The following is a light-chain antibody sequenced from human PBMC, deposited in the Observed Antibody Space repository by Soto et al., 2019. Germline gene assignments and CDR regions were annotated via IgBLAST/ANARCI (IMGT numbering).Light chain of an antibody. V-gene: IGLV4-69*01. CDR2: LNSDGSH. Sequence: QLVLTQSPSASASLGASVKLTCTLSSGHSSYAIAWHQQQPEKGPRYLMKLNSDGSHRKGDGIPDRFSGSSSGAERYLTISSLQSEDEADYYCQTWGHGIQVFGGGTKLTV. J-gene: IGLJ2*01. CDR3: QTWGHGIQV. CDR1: SGHSSYA.